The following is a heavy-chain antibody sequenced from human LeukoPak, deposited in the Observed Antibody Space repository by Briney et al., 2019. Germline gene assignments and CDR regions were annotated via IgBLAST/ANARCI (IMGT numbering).Heavy chain of an antibody. D-gene: IGHD2-2*01. CDR3: ATEGSVWCSSTSCYGLDNWFDP. J-gene: IGHJ5*02. CDR2: ISHYTAKT. Sequence: ASLKVSCKASGFTFNSYGISWVRQAPGQGLEWMGWISHYTAKTDYAQKFQGRLTVTIDTATTTAYMELTSLRSEDTAVYYCATEGSVWCSSTSCYGLDNWFDPWGQGTLVTVSS. V-gene: IGHV1-18*01. CDR1: GFTFNSYG.